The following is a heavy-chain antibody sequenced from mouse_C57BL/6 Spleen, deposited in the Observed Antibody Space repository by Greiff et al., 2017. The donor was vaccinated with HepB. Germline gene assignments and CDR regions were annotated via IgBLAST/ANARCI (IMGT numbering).Heavy chain of an antibody. CDR3: ARGRLRYGNFYYAMDY. V-gene: IGHV1-59*01. CDR1: GYTFTSYW. CDR2: IDPSDSYT. Sequence: QVQLQQPGAELVRPGTSVKLSCKASGYTFTSYWMHWVKQRPGQGLEWIGVIDPSDSYTNYNQKFKGKATLTVDTSSSTAYMQLSSLTSEDSAVYYCARGRLRYGNFYYAMDYWGQGTSVTVSS. D-gene: IGHD2-10*02. J-gene: IGHJ4*01.